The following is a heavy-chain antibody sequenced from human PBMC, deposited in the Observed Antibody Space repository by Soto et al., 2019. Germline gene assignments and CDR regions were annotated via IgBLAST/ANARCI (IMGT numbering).Heavy chain of an antibody. D-gene: IGHD3-10*01. CDR2: MNPNSGNT. CDR3: ARRMTWSLWCFDL. J-gene: IGHJ2*01. CDR1: GYTFKNYD. V-gene: IGHV1-8*01. Sequence: QVQLLQSGAEVKKPGASVRVSCRASGYTFKNYDINWVRRAPGQGLEWMGWMNPNSGNTGYAQKFQDRVTMTRDTSTRTAYMELSSLTAEDTALYYCARRMTWSLWCFDLWGSGTQVTVSS.